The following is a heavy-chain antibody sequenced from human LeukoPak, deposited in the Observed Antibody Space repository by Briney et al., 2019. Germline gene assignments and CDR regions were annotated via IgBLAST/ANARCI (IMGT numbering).Heavy chain of an antibody. Sequence: SETLSLTCTVSGGSISSSSYYWGWIRQPPGKGLEWIGSIYYSGGTYYNPSLKSRVTISVDTSKNQFSLKLSSVTAADTAVYYCARDLGWEYSSSWYDAFDIWGQGTMVTVSS. D-gene: IGHD6-13*01. J-gene: IGHJ3*02. CDR1: GGSISSSSYY. CDR3: ARDLGWEYSSSWYDAFDI. V-gene: IGHV4-39*07. CDR2: IYYSGGT.